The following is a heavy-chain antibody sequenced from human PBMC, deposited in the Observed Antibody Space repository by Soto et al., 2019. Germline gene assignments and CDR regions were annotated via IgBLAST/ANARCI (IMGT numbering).Heavy chain of an antibody. CDR3: VRDRPIVATSGYGMDV. Sequence: QVQLQESGPGLVKPSETLSLTCTVSGGSIGSHYWSWIRQPAGRGLGWIGRVYTSGSTNYNPSLKRRVSMSVDTSKNQFSLKLSSVTAADTAVYYCVRDRPIVATSGYGMDVWGQGTAVTVSS. CDR1: GGSIGSHY. D-gene: IGHD5-12*01. CDR2: VYTSGST. V-gene: IGHV4-4*07. J-gene: IGHJ6*02.